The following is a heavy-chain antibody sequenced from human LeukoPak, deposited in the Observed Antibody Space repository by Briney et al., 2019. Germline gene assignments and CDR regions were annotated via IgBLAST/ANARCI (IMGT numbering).Heavy chain of an antibody. D-gene: IGHD6-13*01. CDR2: IYYSGST. V-gene: IGHV4-31*03. CDR1: GDSISSRGYY. J-gene: IGHJ4*02. CDR3: ASTRIAAAGAPAYYFDD. Sequence: SETLSLTCTVSGDSISSRGYYWSWIRQHPGKGLEWIGYIYYSGSTYYNPSLKSRLTLSVDTSKNQFFLKVNSVTAADTAVYYCASTRIAAAGAPAYYFDDWGQGTQVTVSS.